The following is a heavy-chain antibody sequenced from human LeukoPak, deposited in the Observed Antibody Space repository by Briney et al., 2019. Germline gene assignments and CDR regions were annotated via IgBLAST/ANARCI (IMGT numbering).Heavy chain of an antibody. CDR3: ARRLRWASGPYFDY. CDR2: IYPGDSDT. V-gene: IGHV5-51*01. Sequence: GESLKISFKSSGYRFTSYWIGWVRQMPGKGLEWMGIIYPGDSDTRYSPSFQGQVTISADKSISTAYLQWSSLKASDTAMYYCARRLRWASGPYFDYWGQGTLVTVSS. CDR1: GYRFTSYW. D-gene: IGHD4-23*01. J-gene: IGHJ4*02.